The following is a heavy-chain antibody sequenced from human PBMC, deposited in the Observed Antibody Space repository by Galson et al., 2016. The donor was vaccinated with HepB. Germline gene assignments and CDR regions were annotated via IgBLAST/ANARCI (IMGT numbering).Heavy chain of an antibody. CDR2: IYWNDDN. CDR3: AHGSGWLFDY. Sequence: PALVKPTQTLTLTCTFSGFSLTTTAVGVGWFRQPPGKALEWLALIYWNDDNHYSPSLRSRLTLTKDTSKNHVVLTMTNMDLVDTATYYCAHGSGWLFDYWGQGTLVTVSS. J-gene: IGHJ4*02. D-gene: IGHD6-19*01. V-gene: IGHV2-5*01. CDR1: GFSLTTTAVG.